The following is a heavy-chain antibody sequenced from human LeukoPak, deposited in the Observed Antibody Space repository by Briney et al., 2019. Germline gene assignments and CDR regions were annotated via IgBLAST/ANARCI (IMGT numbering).Heavy chain of an antibody. CDR3: AKDLKYYYDSSGYSDY. Sequence: GGSLRLSCAASGFTFSSYGMSWVLQAPGKGLEWVSAISGSGGSTYYADSVKGRFTISRDNSKNTLYLQMNSLRAEDTTVYYCAKDLKYYYDSSGYSDYWGQGTLVTVSS. D-gene: IGHD3-22*01. J-gene: IGHJ4*02. CDR2: ISGSGGST. V-gene: IGHV3-23*01. CDR1: GFTFSSYG.